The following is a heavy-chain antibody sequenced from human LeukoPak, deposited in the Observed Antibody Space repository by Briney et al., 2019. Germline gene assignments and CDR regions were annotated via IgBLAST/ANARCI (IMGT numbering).Heavy chain of an antibody. D-gene: IGHD2-21*02. CDR1: GYTFTSYD. J-gene: IGHJ4*02. V-gene: IGHV1-8*01. Sequence: ASVKVSCKASGYTFTSYDINWVRQAAGQGLEWMGWMNPNSGITGYARKFQGGVTMTRDTSISTAYMELSSLKSEDTAVYYCARALGDWGPTDWGQGTLVTVSS. CDR3: ARALGDWGPTD. CDR2: MNPNSGIT.